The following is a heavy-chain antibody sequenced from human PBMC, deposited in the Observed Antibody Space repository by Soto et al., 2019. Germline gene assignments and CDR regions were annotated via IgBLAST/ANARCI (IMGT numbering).Heavy chain of an antibody. CDR3: ARGRGYSYGPYYFDY. CDR2: IYYSGTT. V-gene: IGHV4-31*03. Sequence: SETLSLTCTVSGGSISSEGYYWSWFRQLPGKGLEWIGDIYYSGTTYHNPSLRSRLTISGDASKNQFSLKLSSVTDADTALYYCARGRGYSYGPYYFDYRGQGTLVTVSS. CDR1: GGSISSEGYY. D-gene: IGHD5-18*01. J-gene: IGHJ4*02.